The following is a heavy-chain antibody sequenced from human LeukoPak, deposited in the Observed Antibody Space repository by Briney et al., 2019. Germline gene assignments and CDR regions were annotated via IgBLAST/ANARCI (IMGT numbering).Heavy chain of an antibody. D-gene: IGHD3-22*01. CDR1: GFTFSSYE. Sequence: PGGSLRLSCAASGFTFSSYEMNWVRQAPGKGLEWVSYISSSGSTIYYADSVKGRFTISRDNAKNSLYLQMNSLRAEDTAVYYCAREVLSTGFPIGTYYYDSSGYRRHFGYWGQGTLVTVSS. V-gene: IGHV3-48*03. CDR3: AREVLSTGFPIGTYYYDSSGYRRHFGY. CDR2: ISSSGSTI. J-gene: IGHJ4*02.